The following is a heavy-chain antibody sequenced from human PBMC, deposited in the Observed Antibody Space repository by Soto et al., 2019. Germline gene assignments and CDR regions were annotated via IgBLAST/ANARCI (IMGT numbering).Heavy chain of an antibody. J-gene: IGHJ4*02. V-gene: IGHV3-23*01. D-gene: IGHD2-15*01. CDR2: ISGSGGST. CDR3: AKDFRVVVAATMDPFDY. CDR1: GFTFSSYA. Sequence: GGSLRLSCAASGFTFSSYAMSWVRQAPGKGLEWVSAISGSGGSTYYADSVKGRFTISRDNSKNTLYLQMNSLRAEDTAVYYCAKDFRVVVAATMDPFDYWGQGTLVTVSS.